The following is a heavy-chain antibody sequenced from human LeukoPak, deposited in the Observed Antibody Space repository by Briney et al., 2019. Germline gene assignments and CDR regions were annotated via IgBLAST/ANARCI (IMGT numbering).Heavy chain of an antibody. CDR3: ARVMGNWFDP. V-gene: IGHV3-7*01. D-gene: IGHD1-26*01. CDR1: GFTFNSFW. CDR2: IKEDGSEE. Sequence: GGSLRLSCTASGFTFNSFWMTWVRQAPGKGLEWVANIKEDGSEENCVDSLKGRFTISRDNAKNSLYLQMNSLRAEDTAVYYCARVMGNWFDPWGQGTLVTISS. J-gene: IGHJ5*02.